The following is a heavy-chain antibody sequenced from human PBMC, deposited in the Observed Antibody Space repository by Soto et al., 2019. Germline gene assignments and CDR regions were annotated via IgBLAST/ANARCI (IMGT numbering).Heavy chain of an antibody. D-gene: IGHD3-16*01. J-gene: IGHJ4*02. V-gene: IGHV4-59*08. Sequence: SETLSLTCTVSGGSISGYYWSWIRQPPGKGLEWIGYIYYSGSTNYNPSLESRVTISVDTSKNQFYLRLGSVTAADTAVYYCARHVVIVSGGSSFDFWGQGILVTVS. CDR3: ARHVVIVSGGSSFDF. CDR1: GGSISGYY. CDR2: IYYSGST.